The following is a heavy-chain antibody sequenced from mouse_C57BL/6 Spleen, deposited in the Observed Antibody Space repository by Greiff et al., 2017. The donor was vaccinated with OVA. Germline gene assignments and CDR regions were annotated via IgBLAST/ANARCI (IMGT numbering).Heavy chain of an antibody. D-gene: IGHD1-1*01. CDR3: ARGEFITTVTGYFDV. CDR1: GYAFSSSW. Sequence: QVQLQQSGPELVKPGASVKISCKASGYAFSSSWMNWVKQRPGKGLEWIGRIYPGDGDTNYNGKFKGKATLTADKSSSTAYMQLSSLTSEDSAVYFCARGEFITTVTGYFDVWGTGTTVTVSS. J-gene: IGHJ1*03. V-gene: IGHV1-82*01. CDR2: IYPGDGDT.